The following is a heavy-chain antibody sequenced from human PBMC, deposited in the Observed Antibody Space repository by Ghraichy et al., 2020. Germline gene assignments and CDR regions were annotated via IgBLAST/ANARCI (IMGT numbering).Heavy chain of an antibody. D-gene: IGHD3-10*01. CDR1: GYSFTSYW. J-gene: IGHJ4*02. CDR3: ARLGIKRVLLWFGDGDSFNYYFDY. V-gene: IGHV5-51*01. Sequence: GESLNISCKGSGYSFTSYWIGWVRQIPGKGMEWMGIIYPGDSDTRYSPSFQGTVTISADKSCSTAYLQWSSRKASDTAMYYCARLGIKRVLLWFGDGDSFNYYFDYWGQGTLVTVSS. CDR2: IYPGDSDT.